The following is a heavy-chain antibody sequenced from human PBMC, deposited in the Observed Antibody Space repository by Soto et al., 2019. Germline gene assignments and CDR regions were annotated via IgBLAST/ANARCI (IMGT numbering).Heavy chain of an antibody. CDR2: IYSSGSA. CDR3: VRSGHTFGGVI. V-gene: IGHV4-59*01. D-gene: IGHD3-16*01. J-gene: IGHJ4*02. Sequence: PSETLSLTCTVSGASISIYYGGWIRQPPGKGLEWIAFIYSSGSANYNSSLKSRATISVDTYNNQFSLILTSVTAADTAVYYCVRSGHTFGGVIWGRGTLVTVCS. CDR1: GASISIYY.